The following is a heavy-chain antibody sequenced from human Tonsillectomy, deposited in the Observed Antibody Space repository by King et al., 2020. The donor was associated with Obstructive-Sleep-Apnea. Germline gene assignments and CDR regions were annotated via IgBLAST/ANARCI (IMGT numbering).Heavy chain of an antibody. CDR3: ARGARRRGDY. V-gene: IGHV4-31*03. CDR2: LYYSGST. Sequence: VQLQESGPGLVKPSQTLSLTCTFSGVSINSGYYYWSWIRQHPEKGLEWIGGLYYSGSTYYNPPLKSGVTKSVDTSKNQFSLKLTSVTAADTAVYYCARGARRRGDYWGQGTLVTVSS. D-gene: IGHD3-10*01. CDR1: GVSINSGYYY. J-gene: IGHJ4*02.